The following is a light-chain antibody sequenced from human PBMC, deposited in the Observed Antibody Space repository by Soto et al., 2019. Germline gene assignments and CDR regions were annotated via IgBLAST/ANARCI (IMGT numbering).Light chain of an antibody. Sequence: EIVLTQSPATLSLSPGERATLSCRASQSVDRDLGWFQQKPGQAPRLLIFDASNRAPGVPSRFSGSGSGTDFRLSISRLEPDDFAVYYCQQRYNGLTFGGGTKVEIK. CDR3: QQRYNGLT. CDR1: QSVDRD. J-gene: IGKJ4*01. V-gene: IGKV3-11*01. CDR2: DAS.